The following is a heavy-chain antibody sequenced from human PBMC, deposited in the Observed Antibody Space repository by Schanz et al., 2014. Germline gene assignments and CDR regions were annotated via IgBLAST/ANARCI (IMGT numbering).Heavy chain of an antibody. CDR2: ISYDGRHK. J-gene: IGHJ6*02. V-gene: IGHV3-30*18. CDR3: AKDDTQVNGMDV. CDR1: GFTFSKYG. Sequence: QVQLVESGGGVVQPGRSLRLSCAASGFTFSKYGMHWVRQAPGKGLEWVAIISYDGRHKNYADSVKGRFTISRDNSKNTLQLQMNSLRVEDTAVYYCAKDDTQVNGMDVWGQGTTVTVSS.